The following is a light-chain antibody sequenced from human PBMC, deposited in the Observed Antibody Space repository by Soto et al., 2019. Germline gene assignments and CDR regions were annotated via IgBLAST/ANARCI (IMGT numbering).Light chain of an antibody. CDR3: QQYGSSPQGLT. CDR1: QSVSSSY. CDR2: GAS. Sequence: EIVLTQSPGTLSLSPGERATLSCRASQSVSSSYLARYQQQPGQAPRLLIYGASSRATGIPDRFSGSGSGTDFTLTISRLEPEDFAVYYCQQYGSSPQGLTFGGGTKVDIK. V-gene: IGKV3-20*01. J-gene: IGKJ4*01.